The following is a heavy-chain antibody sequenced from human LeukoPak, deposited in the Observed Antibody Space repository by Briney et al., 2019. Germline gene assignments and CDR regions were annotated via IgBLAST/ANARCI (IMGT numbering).Heavy chain of an antibody. CDR3: ARGYNYANDFDS. V-gene: IGHV3-53*01. J-gene: IGHJ4*02. D-gene: IGHD5-24*01. CDR2: IYSAYST. Sequence: GGSLRLSCAASGFTVSTNYMTWVRQAPGKGLEWVSVIYSAYSTHYADSVRGRFTISRDNAKNTLYLQMNSLRVEDTALYYCARGYNYANDFDSWGQGTLVSVSS. CDR1: GFTVSTNY.